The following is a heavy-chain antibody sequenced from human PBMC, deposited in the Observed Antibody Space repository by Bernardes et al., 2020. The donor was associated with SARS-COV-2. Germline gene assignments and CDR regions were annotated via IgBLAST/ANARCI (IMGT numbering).Heavy chain of an antibody. J-gene: IGHJ6*02. CDR2: IKEDGSEK. Sequence: GGSLRLSCAASGFTSRDYWMTWVRQAPGKGLEWVANIKEDGSEKNYVESVKGRFTLSRDDAKNSLYLQMNSLRAEDTAVYFCARDHRDRAPLPPYYYYYGMDVWGRGTTVTVSS. D-gene: IGHD2-15*01. CDR3: ARDHRDRAPLPPYYYYYGMDV. CDR1: GFTSRDYW. V-gene: IGHV3-7*01.